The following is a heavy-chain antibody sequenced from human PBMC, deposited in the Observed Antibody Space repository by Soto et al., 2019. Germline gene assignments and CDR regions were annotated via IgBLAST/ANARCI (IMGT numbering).Heavy chain of an antibody. CDR1: GYTFTSYD. D-gene: IGHD6-6*01. V-gene: IGHV1-8*01. CDR2: MNPNSGNT. CDR3: ARMGAYAGSSAGFDY. Sequence: ASVKVSCKASGYTFTSYDINWVRQATGQGREWMGWMNPNSGNTGYAQKFQGRVTMTRNTSISTAYMELSSLRSEARAGSYCARMGAYAGSSAGFDYWGQGTLVTVSS. J-gene: IGHJ4*02.